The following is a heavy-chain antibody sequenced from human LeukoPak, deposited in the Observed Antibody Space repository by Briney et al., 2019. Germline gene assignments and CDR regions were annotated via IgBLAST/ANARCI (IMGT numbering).Heavy chain of an antibody. Sequence: PSETLSLTCTVSGGSISNYYWTWIRQPPGKGLEWIGFISYSGNTNYNPSLKSRVTISLDTSKNQFSLKLISVTAADTAVYYCARDRGVDTGFDYWGQGTLVTVSS. CDR1: GGSISNYY. D-gene: IGHD5-18*01. CDR3: ARDRGVDTGFDY. J-gene: IGHJ4*02. CDR2: ISYSGNT. V-gene: IGHV4-59*01.